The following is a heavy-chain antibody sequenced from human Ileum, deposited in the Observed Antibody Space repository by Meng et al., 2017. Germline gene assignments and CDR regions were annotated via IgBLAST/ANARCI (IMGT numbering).Heavy chain of an antibody. D-gene: IGHD2-15*01. Sequence: SVKVSCKASGGTFSSYAISWVRQAPGQGLEWMGGIIPIFGTANYAQKFQGRVTITADESTSTAYMELSSLRSEDTAVYYCARDPGISGDAFDIWGQGTKVTVSS. CDR1: GGTFSSYA. V-gene: IGHV1-69*13. J-gene: IGHJ3*02. CDR2: IIPIFGTA. CDR3: ARDPGISGDAFDI.